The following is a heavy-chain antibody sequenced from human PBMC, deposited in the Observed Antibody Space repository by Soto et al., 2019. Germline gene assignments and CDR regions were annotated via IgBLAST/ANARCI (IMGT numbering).Heavy chain of an antibody. CDR2: ISYDGSAK. J-gene: IGHJ4*02. V-gene: IGHV3-30*18. Sequence: QVQLVESGGGVVQPGRSLRLSCAASGFNFRSYGMHWVLQAPGKGLEWVAVISYDGSAKWYVDSVKGRFTISRDTSKNILYLQMNSLRAEYTAVYYCAKDEGAEDDILTGYPLFDYRGQGILVTVSS. D-gene: IGHD3-9*01. CDR3: AKDEGAEDDILTGYPLFDY. CDR1: GFNFRSYG.